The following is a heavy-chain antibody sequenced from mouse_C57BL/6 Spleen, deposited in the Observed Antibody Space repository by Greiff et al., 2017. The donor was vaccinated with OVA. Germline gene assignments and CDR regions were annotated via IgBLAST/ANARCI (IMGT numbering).Heavy chain of an antibody. CDR2: IYPGDGDT. Sequence: QVQLQQSGPELVKPGASVKISCKASGYAFSSSWMNWVKQRPGKGLEWIGRIYPGDGDTNYNGKFKGKATLTADKSSSTAYMQLSSLTSEDSAVYVCARSTSSYGEYYFDYWGQGTTLTVSS. CDR1: GYAFSSSW. CDR3: ARSTSSYGEYYFDY. J-gene: IGHJ2*01. D-gene: IGHD1-1*01. V-gene: IGHV1-82*01.